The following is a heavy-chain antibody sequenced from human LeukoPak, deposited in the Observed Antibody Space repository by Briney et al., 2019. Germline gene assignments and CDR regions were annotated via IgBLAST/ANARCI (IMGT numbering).Heavy chain of an antibody. CDR1: GGSISSGSYS. D-gene: IGHD6-13*01. CDR3: ARVYNPNDGSSGRSEAFDI. CDR2: IYHSGST. V-gene: IGHV4-30-2*01. J-gene: IGHJ3*02. Sequence: SETLSLTCTVSGGSISSGSYSWSWIRQPPGKGLEWIGYIYHSGSTYYNPSLKSRVTISVDRSKNQFSLKLSSVTAADTAVYYCARVYNPNDGSSGRSEAFDIWGQGTMVTVSS.